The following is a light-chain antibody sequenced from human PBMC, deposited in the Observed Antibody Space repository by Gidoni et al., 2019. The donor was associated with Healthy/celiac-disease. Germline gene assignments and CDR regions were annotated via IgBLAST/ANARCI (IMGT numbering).Light chain of an antibody. CDR3: QQRGRWPLT. CDR2: GAS. CDR1: QSLGTF. Sequence: EIVLTQSPATLSLSPGESATLSCRASQSLGTFLVWYQHKPGHAPRLLIYGASTRSTGVPARFSGAGSGTDFTLTIASLEPEDFAIYYCQQRGRWPLTFGGGTRVEI. J-gene: IGKJ4*01. V-gene: IGKV3-11*01.